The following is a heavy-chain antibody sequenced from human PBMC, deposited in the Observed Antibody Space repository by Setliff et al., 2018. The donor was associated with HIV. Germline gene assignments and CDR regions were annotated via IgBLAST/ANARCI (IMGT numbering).Heavy chain of an antibody. CDR3: ARILQVGSTTRYAFDV. V-gene: IGHV3-21*06. CDR2: ITSSSTSI. J-gene: IGHJ3*01. CDR1: GFTFTSNW. D-gene: IGHD1-26*01. Sequence: GGSLRLSCAASGFTFTSNWMSWVRQAPGKGLEWVSSITSSSTSIHYADSVKGRFTIYRDSTKNSVYLQMKSLRAEDTAVYYCARILQVGSTTRYAFDVWGQGTVVTVSS.